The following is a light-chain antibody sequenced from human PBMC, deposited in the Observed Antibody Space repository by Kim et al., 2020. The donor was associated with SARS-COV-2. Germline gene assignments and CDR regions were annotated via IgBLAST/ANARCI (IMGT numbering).Light chain of an antibody. CDR1: QDIKKY. Sequence: SASVGDRVTISCQASQDIKKYLNLYQQKPGKAPKLLIYDASNLETGFQTRLSGSGSGTDFTLTITSLQPGDIAIYYCQQYDNVPYTFGQGTKLEI. V-gene: IGKV1-33*01. CDR3: QQYDNVPYT. J-gene: IGKJ2*01. CDR2: DAS.